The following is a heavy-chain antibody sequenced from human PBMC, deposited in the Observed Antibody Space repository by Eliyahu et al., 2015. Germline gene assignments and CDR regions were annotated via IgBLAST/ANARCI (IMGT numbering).Heavy chain of an antibody. CDR2: MYYSGST. CDR3: ARWRDDILTGYCFDF. Sequence: QLQLQESGPGLVKPSETLSLICTVSGGSISSNSDYWGWIRQPPGKGLEWIGSMYYSGSTYYNPSLKSRVTISVDTSKNQFSLKLTSVTAADTAVYYCARWRDDILTGYCFDFWGQGTLVTVSS. J-gene: IGHJ4*02. D-gene: IGHD3-9*01. V-gene: IGHV4-39*01. CDR1: GGSISSNSDY.